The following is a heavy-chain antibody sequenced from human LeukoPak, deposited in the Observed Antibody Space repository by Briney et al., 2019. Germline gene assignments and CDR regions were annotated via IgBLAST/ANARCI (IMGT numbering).Heavy chain of an antibody. Sequence: GGSLRLSCAASGFAFSTYAMHWVRQAPGKGLEWVAVISYDGSVKYYADSVKGRFTISRDNSKNTLYLQMNSLRAEDTAVYYCATGRDYGDLCFDYWGQGTLVTVSS. CDR2: ISYDGSVK. CDR3: ATGRDYGDLCFDY. V-gene: IGHV3-30-3*01. D-gene: IGHD4-17*01. J-gene: IGHJ4*02. CDR1: GFAFSTYA.